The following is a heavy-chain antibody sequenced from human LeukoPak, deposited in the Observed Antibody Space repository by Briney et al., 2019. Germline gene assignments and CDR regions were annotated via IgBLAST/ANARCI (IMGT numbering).Heavy chain of an antibody. CDR3: ARTTEGGYTYGYFYYYYMDV. Sequence: SQTLSLTCAISGDSVSSNSAAWNWLRQSPSRGLEWLGRTYYRSDWYNDFALSVKSRITINPDTSKNQFSLQLSSVTPEDTAVYYCARTTEGGYTYGYFYYYYMDVWGKGTTVTISS. J-gene: IGHJ6*03. CDR1: GDSVSSNSAA. CDR2: TYYRSDWYN. D-gene: IGHD5-18*01. V-gene: IGHV6-1*01.